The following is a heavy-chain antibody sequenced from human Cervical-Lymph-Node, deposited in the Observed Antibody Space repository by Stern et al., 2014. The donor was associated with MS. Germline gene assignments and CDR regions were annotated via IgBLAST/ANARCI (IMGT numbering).Heavy chain of an antibody. J-gene: IGHJ4*02. CDR1: YDSISSYY. CDR2: INYRRNP. Sequence: QLQESGPGLVKPSETLSLTCTVSYDSISSYYWTWLRQPPGKGLEWIGYINYRRNPNYNPALKSRVTISVDTSKNQFSLKLTSVTAADTAVYYCARAFSDYHDSTPGYWGQGTLVTVSS. D-gene: IGHD3-22*01. V-gene: IGHV4-59*01. CDR3: ARAFSDYHDSTPGY.